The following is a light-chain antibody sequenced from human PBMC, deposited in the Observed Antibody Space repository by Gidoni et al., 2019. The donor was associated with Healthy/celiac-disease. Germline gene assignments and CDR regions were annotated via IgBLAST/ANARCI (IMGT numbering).Light chain of an antibody. CDR3: QQYGSS. V-gene: IGKV3-20*01. CDR2: VAS. Sequence: EIVLTQSPGTLSLSPGERATLSCRASQSVSNRYLAWYQQKPGQAPSLLIYVASSRATGIPDRFSGSGSGTDFTLTISILEPEDFAVYYCQQYGSSFGQGTKVKIK. CDR1: QSVSNRY. J-gene: IGKJ1*01.